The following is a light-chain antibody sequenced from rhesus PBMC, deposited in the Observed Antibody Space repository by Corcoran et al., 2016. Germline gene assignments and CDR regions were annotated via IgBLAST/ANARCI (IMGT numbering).Light chain of an antibody. Sequence: DIQMTQSPSSLSASVGDTVTITCRASKGISSYLNWYQQTPGKAPKLLVYYAHRLESGFPSRFSGSGSGTEVTLTISSLQPEDFATYYWQQYDDLPYSFGQGTKVEIK. V-gene: IGKV1-32*01. CDR3: QQYDDLPYS. J-gene: IGKJ2*01. CDR1: KGISSY. CDR2: YAH.